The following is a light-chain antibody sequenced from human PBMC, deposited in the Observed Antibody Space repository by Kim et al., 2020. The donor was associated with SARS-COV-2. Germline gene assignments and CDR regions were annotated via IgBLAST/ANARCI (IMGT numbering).Light chain of an antibody. V-gene: IGLV1-40*01. CDR2: RNG. J-gene: IGLJ1*01. CDR3: QSQESSLCGYV. CDR1: RSIFGAGYD. Sequence: QTVTFFCVGGRSIFGAGYDLHWYQQAPTAVSNIPVYRNGERPSGVPDRFSGLKSGTAALLAITGLQADYGADYFCQSQESSLCGYVVGSGTKVTVL.